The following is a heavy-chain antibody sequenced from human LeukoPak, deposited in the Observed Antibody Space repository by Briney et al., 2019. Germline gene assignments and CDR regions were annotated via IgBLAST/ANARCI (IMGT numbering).Heavy chain of an antibody. CDR2: VSYDASKS. D-gene: IGHD2-2*01. V-gene: IGHV3-30*18. CDR1: GFSFSSYG. J-gene: IGHJ3*02. Sequence: GGSLRLSCAASGFSFSSYGMHWVRQAPGKGLEWVAVVSYDASKSYHADSVKGRFTISRDNSKNTLYLQMDSLKPDDTAVYYCAKVDVGQYCSSPTCYEEGAASDIWGQGTMVTVSS. CDR3: AKVDVGQYCSSPTCYEEGAASDI.